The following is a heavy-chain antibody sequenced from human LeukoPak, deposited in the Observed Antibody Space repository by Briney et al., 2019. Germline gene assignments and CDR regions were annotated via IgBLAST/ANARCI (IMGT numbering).Heavy chain of an antibody. J-gene: IGHJ6*03. Sequence: GASVKVSCKASGYTFTGYYMHWVRQAPGQGLEWMGWINPNSGGTNYAQRFQGRVTMTRDTSISTAYMELSRLRSDDTAVYYCARGAYYYYYYMDVWGKGTTVTVSS. CDR2: INPNSGGT. V-gene: IGHV1-2*02. CDR3: ARGAYYYYYYMDV. CDR1: GYTFTGYY.